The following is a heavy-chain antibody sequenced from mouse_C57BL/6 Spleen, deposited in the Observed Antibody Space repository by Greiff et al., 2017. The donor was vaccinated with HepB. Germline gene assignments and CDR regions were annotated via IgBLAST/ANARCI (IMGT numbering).Heavy chain of an antibody. J-gene: IGHJ2*01. CDR3: ARGEDYYGSSYLDY. V-gene: IGHV1-81*01. D-gene: IGHD1-1*01. CDR2: IYPRSGNT. CDR1: GYTFTSYG. Sequence: VQLQESGAELARPGASVKLSCKASGYTFTSYGISWVKQRTGQGLEWIGEIYPRSGNTYYNEKFKGKATLTADKSSSTAYMELRSLTSEDSAVYFCARGEDYYGSSYLDYWGQGTTLTVSS.